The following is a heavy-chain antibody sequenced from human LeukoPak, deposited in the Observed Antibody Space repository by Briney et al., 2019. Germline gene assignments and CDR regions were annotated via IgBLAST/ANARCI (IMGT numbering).Heavy chain of an antibody. V-gene: IGHV3-23*01. J-gene: IGHJ5*02. D-gene: IGHD2-15*01. CDR3: ARGPYCSGGTCFSLGEFDP. CDR2: ISYNGGSI. Sequence: GGSLRLSCAASGFTFSGYAMSWVRQAPGKGLEWVSGISYNGGSIYYADSVKGRFTISRDNSRNTFYLQMNSLRVEDTAVYYCARGPYCSGGTCFSLGEFDPWGQGTLVTVSS. CDR1: GFTFSGYA.